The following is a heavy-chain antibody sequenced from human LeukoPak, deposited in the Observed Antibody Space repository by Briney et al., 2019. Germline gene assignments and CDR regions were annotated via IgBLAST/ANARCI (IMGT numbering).Heavy chain of an antibody. Sequence: PSETLSLTCTVSGASISSSSYYRGWIRQPPGQGLEWIGSIYHSGSTYYNPSLNSRVTISVDTSKNQFSLRLSSVAAADTAMYYCARHLSWSGYPKVDYWGQGSLVTVSS. CDR2: IYHSGST. CDR3: ARHLSWSGYPKVDY. CDR1: GASISSSSYY. V-gene: IGHV4-39*01. J-gene: IGHJ4*02. D-gene: IGHD3-3*01.